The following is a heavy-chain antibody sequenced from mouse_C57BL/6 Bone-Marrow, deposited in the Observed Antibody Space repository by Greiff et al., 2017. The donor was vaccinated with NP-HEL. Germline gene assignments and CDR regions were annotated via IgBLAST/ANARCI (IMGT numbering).Heavy chain of an antibody. CDR1: GFTFSDFY. D-gene: IGHD1-1*01. CDR3: ARDYYGSSYPYWYFDV. J-gene: IGHJ1*03. CDR2: SRNKANDYTT. Sequence: VKVVESGGGLVQSGRSLRLSCATSGFTFSDFYMEWVRQAPGKGLEWIAASRNKANDYTTEYSASVKGRFIVSRDTSQSILYLQMNALRAEDTAIYYCARDYYGSSYPYWYFDVWGTGTTVTVSS. V-gene: IGHV7-1*01.